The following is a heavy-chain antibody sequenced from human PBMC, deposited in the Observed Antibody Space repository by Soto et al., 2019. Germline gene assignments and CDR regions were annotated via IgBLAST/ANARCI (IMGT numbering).Heavy chain of an antibody. Sequence: GSLRLSCAASGFTFSDYYMSWIRQAPGKGLEWVSYISSSGSTIYYADSVKGRFTISRDNAKNSLYLQMNSLRAEDTAVYYCARGPDAGYCSGGSCYSDLFQAFDIWGQGTMVTVSS. CDR3: ARGPDAGYCSGGSCYSDLFQAFDI. CDR2: ISSSGSTI. J-gene: IGHJ3*02. D-gene: IGHD2-15*01. CDR1: GFTFSDYY. V-gene: IGHV3-11*01.